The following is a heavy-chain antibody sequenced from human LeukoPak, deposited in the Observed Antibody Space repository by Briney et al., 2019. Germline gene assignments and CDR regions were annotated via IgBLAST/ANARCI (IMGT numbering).Heavy chain of an antibody. CDR2: IIPILGIA. CDR1: GGAFSSYA. Sequence: ASVKVSCKASGGAFSSYAISWVRQAPGQGLEWIGRIIPILGIANYAQKFQGRVTITADKSTSTAYMELSSLRSEDTAVCYCARDRGDYYDSSGYVTWGQGTLVTVSS. CDR3: ARDRGDYYDSSGYVT. D-gene: IGHD3-22*01. J-gene: IGHJ4*02. V-gene: IGHV1-69*04.